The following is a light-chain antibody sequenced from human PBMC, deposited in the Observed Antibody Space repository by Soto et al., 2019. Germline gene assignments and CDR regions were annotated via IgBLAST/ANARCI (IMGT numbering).Light chain of an antibody. Sequence: DIQMTQSPSSLSASVGDRVTITCRASQSISSYLNWYQQKPGKAPKLLIYAASSLQSGVPSRLSGSGSWTDFTLTIRSLQPEEFTTSDCQQRYSTPGTCGEGTRLEIK. CDR3: QQRYSTPGT. J-gene: IGKJ5*01. V-gene: IGKV1-39*01. CDR2: AAS. CDR1: QSISSY.